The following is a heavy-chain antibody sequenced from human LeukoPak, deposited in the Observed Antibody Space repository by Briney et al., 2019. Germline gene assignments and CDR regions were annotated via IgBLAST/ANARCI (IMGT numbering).Heavy chain of an antibody. J-gene: IGHJ4*02. Sequence: PGRSLRLSCAASGCTFSSYGMHWVRQAPGKGLEWVAVIWYDGSNKYYADSVKGRFTISRDNSKNTLYLQMNSLRAEDTAVYYCARPIGYSSPADYWGQGTLVTVSS. V-gene: IGHV3-33*01. D-gene: IGHD5-18*01. CDR3: ARPIGYSSPADY. CDR2: IWYDGSNK. CDR1: GCTFSSYG.